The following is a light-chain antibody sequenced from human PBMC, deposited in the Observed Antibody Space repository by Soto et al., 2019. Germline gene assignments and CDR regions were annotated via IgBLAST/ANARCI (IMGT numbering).Light chain of an antibody. CDR3: QQTNSFPIT. V-gene: IGKV1D-12*01. Sequence: DVQVTQSPSFVSASVGDRVTITCRASQGIGTWLAWYQQKPRAAPNLLISGASNLESGVPARFSGSGLGTHLTFTIVSLQPEDSATYYCQQTNSFPITFGQGTRLEI. CDR2: GAS. J-gene: IGKJ5*01. CDR1: QGIGTW.